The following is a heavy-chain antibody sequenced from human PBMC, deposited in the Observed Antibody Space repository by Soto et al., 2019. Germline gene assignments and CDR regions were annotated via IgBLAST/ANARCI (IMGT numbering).Heavy chain of an antibody. V-gene: IGHV5-51*01. D-gene: IGHD2-15*01. Sequence: GEALKISCKGSGYIFTNYWIGWVRQMPGKGLEWMGIIYPGDSDTRYSQSFKGQVTISPSKSISTAYLQWNSLKASDTAMYYCARPDFARYCSGGNCYVDYWGQGTLVTVSS. CDR1: GYIFTNYW. J-gene: IGHJ4*02. CDR2: IYPGDSDT. CDR3: ARPDFARYCSGGNCYVDY.